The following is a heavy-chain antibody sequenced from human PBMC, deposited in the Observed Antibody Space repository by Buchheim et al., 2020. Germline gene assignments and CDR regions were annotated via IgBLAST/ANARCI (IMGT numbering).Heavy chain of an antibody. CDR2: IYYSGST. CDR1: DGSISTYY. V-gene: IGHV4-59*01. J-gene: IGHJ4*02. D-gene: IGHD3-22*01. CDR3: GGGRGYYDSRVCFDY. Sequence: QVQLQESGPGLVKPSETLSLTCTVSDGSISTYYWSWIRQPPGKGLEWIGYIYYSGSTNYNPSLKSRVTISVDTSKNQFSLKLSSVTAADTAVYYCGGGRGYYDSRVCFDYWGQGTL.